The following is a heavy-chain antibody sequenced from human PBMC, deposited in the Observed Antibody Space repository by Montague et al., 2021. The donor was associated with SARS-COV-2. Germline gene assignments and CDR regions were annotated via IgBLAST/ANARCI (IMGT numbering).Heavy chain of an antibody. Sequence: LSLPFPVSGGSISSGGYNWIWIRQHPVKGLEWIGYIYYSGSTYYNPSLKSRVTISVDTSKNQFSLKLSSVTAADTAVYYCARARITMIVVVNAFDIWGQGTMVTVSS. V-gene: IGHV4-31*03. D-gene: IGHD3-22*01. CDR3: ARARITMIVVVNAFDI. J-gene: IGHJ3*02. CDR2: IYYSGST. CDR1: GGSISSGGYN.